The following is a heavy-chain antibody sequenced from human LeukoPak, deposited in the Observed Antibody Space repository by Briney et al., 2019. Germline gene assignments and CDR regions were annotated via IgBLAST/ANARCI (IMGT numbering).Heavy chain of an antibody. CDR1: GDSLSSSADY. Sequence: SQTLSLTCTVSGDSLSSSADYWSWIRQPPGKGLEWIGYIYYSGSTYYNPSLKSRATISLDTSQNQLSLKLSAVTAADTAVYYCARMELAGGDDFWGQGTLVTVSS. CDR3: ARMELAGGDDF. CDR2: IYYSGST. J-gene: IGHJ4*02. V-gene: IGHV4-31*03. D-gene: IGHD1-26*01.